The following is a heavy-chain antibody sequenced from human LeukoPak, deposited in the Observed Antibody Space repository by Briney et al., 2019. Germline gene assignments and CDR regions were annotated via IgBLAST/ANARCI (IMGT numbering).Heavy chain of an antibody. CDR2: INPSGGST. CDR1: GYTFTSYY. Sequence: ASVKLSCKASGYTFTSYYMHWVRQAPGQGLEWMGIINPSGGSTSYAQKFQGRVTMTRDTSTSTVYMELSSLRSEDTAVYYCAPYYYDSSGHYSPVDYWGQGTLVTVSS. CDR3: APYYYDSSGHYSPVDY. D-gene: IGHD3-22*01. V-gene: IGHV1-46*01. J-gene: IGHJ4*02.